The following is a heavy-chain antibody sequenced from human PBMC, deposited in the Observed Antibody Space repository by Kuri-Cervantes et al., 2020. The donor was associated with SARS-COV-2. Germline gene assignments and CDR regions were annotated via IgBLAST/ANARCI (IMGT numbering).Heavy chain of an antibody. CDR1: GYTFTSSG. CDR3: ARGYYSHFDY. J-gene: IGHJ4*02. V-gene: IGHV1-18*04. Sequence: GESLKISCKASGYTFTSSGISWVRQAPGQGLEWLGWISVWNRNTDYAQKVQGRVTMTTDTSTSTAYMELRSLRSDDPAVYFCARGYYSHFDYWGQGTLVTVSS. D-gene: IGHD1-26*01. CDR2: ISVWNRNT.